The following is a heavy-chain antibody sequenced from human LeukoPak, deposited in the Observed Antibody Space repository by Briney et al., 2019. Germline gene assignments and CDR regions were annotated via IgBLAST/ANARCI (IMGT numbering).Heavy chain of an antibody. V-gene: IGHV4-59*08. J-gene: IGHJ4*02. CDR1: GGSISSYY. CDR2: IYYSGST. Sequence: SETLSLTCTVSGGSISSYYWSWIRQPPGKGLEWIGYIYYSGSTNYNPSLKSRVTISVDTSKNQFSLKLSSVTATGTAVYYCARHSSNFYFDYWGQGSLVTVSS. CDR3: ARHSSNFYFDY. D-gene: IGHD1-1*01.